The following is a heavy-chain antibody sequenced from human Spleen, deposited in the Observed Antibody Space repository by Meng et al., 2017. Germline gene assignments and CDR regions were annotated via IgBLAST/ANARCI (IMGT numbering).Heavy chain of an antibody. CDR3: ARVRFGVFLNFDY. Sequence: QVHLQESGPGLVKPSQTLSLTCTVSGASIDRGDFYWGWVRQPPGKGLEWIGEIPHRGSSAYNPSLKSRVSMSIDKSKNQFSLKLTSVTAADTAVYYCARVRFGVFLNFDYWGQGTLVTVSS. CDR1: GASIDRGDFY. J-gene: IGHJ4*02. D-gene: IGHD3-3*01. CDR2: IPHRGSS. V-gene: IGHV4-30-4*01.